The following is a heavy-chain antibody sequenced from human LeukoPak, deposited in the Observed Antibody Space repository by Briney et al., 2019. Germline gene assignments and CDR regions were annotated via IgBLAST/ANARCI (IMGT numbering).Heavy chain of an antibody. D-gene: IGHD3-10*01. Sequence: GGSLRLSCAASGFSFSDYYMRWVRQAPGKGLEWVANIKSDGSEQYYADSVKGRFTISRDNAENSLYLQMNSLRADDTAVYYCARAAYYSSDYWGQGILVTVSS. CDR2: IKSDGSEQ. CDR1: GFSFSDYY. J-gene: IGHJ4*02. V-gene: IGHV3-7*01. CDR3: ARAAYYSSDY.